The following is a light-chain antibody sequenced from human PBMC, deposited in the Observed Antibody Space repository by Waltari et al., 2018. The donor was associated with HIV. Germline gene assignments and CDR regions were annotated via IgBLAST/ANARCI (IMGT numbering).Light chain of an antibody. V-gene: IGKV3-15*01. J-gene: IGKJ2*01. Sequence: EVVLTQSPLTLSVSPGERVTLSCRASESVGNSIAWYQQKPGQSPSLVLYGGSTRATGLPVRFSGSGSGTDFTLTISGLKSEDIAVYFCQQYRDWPRYTFGQGTRLDLK. CDR2: GGS. CDR1: ESVGNS. CDR3: QQYRDWPRYT.